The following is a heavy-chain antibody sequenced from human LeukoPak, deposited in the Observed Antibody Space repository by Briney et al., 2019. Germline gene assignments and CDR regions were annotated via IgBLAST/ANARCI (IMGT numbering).Heavy chain of an antibody. CDR3: ARVGSGPLSTYKIKTSIWFDP. J-gene: IGHJ5*02. CDR2: MNPTRGGT. Sequence: ASVKASCKASGYTFTGYYIHWVRQAPRQGLEWMGWMNPTRGGTSDAQKFQGRVTFTRDTSMRTAYMELNRLTSDDTAVYYCARVGSGPLSTYKIKTSIWFDPWGQGTLVTVSS. D-gene: IGHD3-3*02. CDR1: GYTFTGYY. V-gene: IGHV1-2*02.